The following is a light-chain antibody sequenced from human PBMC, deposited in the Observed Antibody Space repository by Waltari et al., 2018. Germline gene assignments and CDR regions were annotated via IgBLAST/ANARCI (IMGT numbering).Light chain of an antibody. Sequence: SYELTQPPSVSVSPGQTATITCSGEKLGDKYTCWYRQQPGQSPVLVLYQDTKRPAGSHERFSGSNAGNTATLTITGTQTSDEADYYCQAWDSYSVIFGAGTRLTVL. CDR2: QDT. J-gene: IGLJ2*01. CDR3: QAWDSYSVI. CDR1: KLGDKY. V-gene: IGLV3-1*01.